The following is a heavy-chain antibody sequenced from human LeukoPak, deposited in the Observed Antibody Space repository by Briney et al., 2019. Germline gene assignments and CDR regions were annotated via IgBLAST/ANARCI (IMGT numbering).Heavy chain of an antibody. CDR3: ARHYVFVSGGSSFDY. V-gene: IGHV4-59*08. CDR1: GGSIGTSY. Sequence: SETLSLTCSVSGGSIGTSYWSWIRQPPGKGLEWIGYIYYNGATNYNPSLKTRVTISLDTPKNQFSLKLKSVTASDTAVYYCARHYVFVSGGSSFDYWGQGTMVTVSS. J-gene: IGHJ3*01. CDR2: IYYNGAT. D-gene: IGHD3-9*01.